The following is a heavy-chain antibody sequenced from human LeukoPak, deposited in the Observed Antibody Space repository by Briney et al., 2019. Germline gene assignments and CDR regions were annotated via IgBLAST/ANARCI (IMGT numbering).Heavy chain of an antibody. CDR3: ARVVYYYDRSGYSKFDY. J-gene: IGHJ4*02. Sequence: GGSLRLSCAASGFTFDEYTMHWVRQAPGKGLEWVSGISWKSGTIGYADSVKGRFTISRDNAKNSPYLQMNSLRAEDTALYYCARVVYYYDRSGYSKFDYWGQGTLVTVSS. V-gene: IGHV3-9*01. CDR2: ISWKSGTI. D-gene: IGHD3-22*01. CDR1: GFTFDEYT.